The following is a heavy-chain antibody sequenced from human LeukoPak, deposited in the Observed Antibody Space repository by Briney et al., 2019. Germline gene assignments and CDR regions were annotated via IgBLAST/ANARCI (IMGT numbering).Heavy chain of an antibody. CDR3: AKDGYYYGSGSYSGYMDV. J-gene: IGHJ6*03. V-gene: IGHV3-30*02. CDR1: GFTFSSYG. CDR2: IRYDGSNK. Sequence: GGSLRLSCAASGFTFSSYGMHWVRQAPGKGLEWVAFIRYDGSNKKYSDSVKGRFTVSRDTSKNTLYLQMNSLRAEDTAVYYCAKDGYYYGSGSYSGYMDVWGKGTTVTISS. D-gene: IGHD3-10*01.